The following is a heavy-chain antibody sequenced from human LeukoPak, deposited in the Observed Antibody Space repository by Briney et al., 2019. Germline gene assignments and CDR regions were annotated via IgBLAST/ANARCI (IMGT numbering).Heavy chain of an antibody. D-gene: IGHD3-9*01. V-gene: IGHV3-23*01. J-gene: IGHJ4*02. CDR1: GFTFSSYA. CDR2: ISGGGGST. CDR3: AKGYADYDILTGWNY. Sequence: GGSLRLSCAASGFTFSSYAMSWVRQAPGKGLEWVSAISGGGGSTYYADSVKGRFTISRDNSKNTLYLQMNSLRAEDTAVYYCAKGYADYDILTGWNYWGQGTLVTVSS.